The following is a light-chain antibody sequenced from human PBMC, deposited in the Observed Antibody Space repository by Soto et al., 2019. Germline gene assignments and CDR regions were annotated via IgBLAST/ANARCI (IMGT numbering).Light chain of an antibody. CDR3: QSYDSSLSGSRV. V-gene: IGLV1-40*01. CDR2: GNS. CDR1: SSNIGAGYD. Sequence: QPVLTQPPSVSGAPGQRVTISCTGSSSNIGAGYDEHWYQQLPGTAPKLLIYGNSNRPSGVPDRFSGSKSGTSASLAITGLQDKDEADYYCQSYDSSLSGSRVFGTGTKLTVL. J-gene: IGLJ1*01.